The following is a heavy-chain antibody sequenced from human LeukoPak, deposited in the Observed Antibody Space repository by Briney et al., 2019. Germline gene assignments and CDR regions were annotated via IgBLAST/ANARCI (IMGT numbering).Heavy chain of an antibody. CDR3: AKSPKTGFLFDY. CDR1: GFTVSSNY. D-gene: IGHD1-1*01. V-gene: IGHV3-66*01. CDR2: IYGGVNT. J-gene: IGHJ4*02. Sequence: GGSLRLSCAASGFTVSSNYMSWVRQAPGKGLEWVSVIYGGVNTVYADSVQGRFTISRDNSKNTLYLQMSSLRAEDTAVYYCAKSPKTGFLFDYWGKGTMVTVSS.